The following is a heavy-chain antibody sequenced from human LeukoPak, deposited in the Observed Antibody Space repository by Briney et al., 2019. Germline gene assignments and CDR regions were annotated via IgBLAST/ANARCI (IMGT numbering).Heavy chain of an antibody. D-gene: IGHD3-3*01. CDR2: IRSKAYGGTT. V-gene: IGHV3-49*04. J-gene: IGHJ4*02. CDR1: GFTFGDYA. Sequence: PGGSLRLSCTASGFTFGDYAMSWVRQAPGKGLEWVGFIRSKAYGGTTEYAASVKGRFTISRDDSKSIAYLQTNSLKTEDTAVYYCTRGSRSGPKIYYFDYWGQGTLVTVSS. CDR3: TRGSRSGPKIYYFDY.